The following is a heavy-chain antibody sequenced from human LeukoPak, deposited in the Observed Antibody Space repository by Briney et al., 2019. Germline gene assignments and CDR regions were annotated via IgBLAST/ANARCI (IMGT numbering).Heavy chain of an antibody. J-gene: IGHJ4*02. D-gene: IGHD6-19*01. CDR3: AKGVAGIAVAGTPHDY. Sequence: GGSLRLSCAASGFTFSSYGMHWVRQAPGKGLEWVAVLSYDGSNKYYADSVKGRFTISRDNSKNTLYLQMNSLRAEDTAVYYCAKGVAGIAVAGTPHDYWGQGTLVTVSS. CDR2: LSYDGSNK. CDR1: GFTFSSYG. V-gene: IGHV3-30*18.